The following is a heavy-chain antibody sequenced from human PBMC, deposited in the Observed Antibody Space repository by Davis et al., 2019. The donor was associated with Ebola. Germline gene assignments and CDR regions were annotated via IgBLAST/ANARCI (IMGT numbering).Heavy chain of an antibody. J-gene: IGHJ4*02. D-gene: IGHD1/OR15-1a*01. Sequence: GESLKISCAVSGFTFSAYFMDWVRLTPGKGLEWVGLSRNRENRSNTAYAASVRGRFTISRDDSEQSLYLQMNSLRTEDTAVYYCVTENWYRFESWGQGTLVTVAS. CDR1: GFTFSAYF. V-gene: IGHV3-72*01. CDR3: VTENWYRFES. CDR2: SRNRENRSNT.